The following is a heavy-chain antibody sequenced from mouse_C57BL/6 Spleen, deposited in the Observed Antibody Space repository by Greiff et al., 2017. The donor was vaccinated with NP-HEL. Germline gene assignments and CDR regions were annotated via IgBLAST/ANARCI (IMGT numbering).Heavy chain of an antibody. CDR3: ARGRTTDYAMDY. V-gene: IGHV1-82*01. CDR1: GYAFSSSW. J-gene: IGHJ4*01. Sequence: VQGVESGPELVKPGASVKISCKASGYAFSSSWMNWVKQRPGKGLEWIGRIYPGDGDTNYNGKFKGKATLTADKSSSTAYMQLSSLTSEDSAVYFCARGRTTDYAMDYWGQGTSVTVSS. CDR2: IYPGDGDT. D-gene: IGHD1-1*01.